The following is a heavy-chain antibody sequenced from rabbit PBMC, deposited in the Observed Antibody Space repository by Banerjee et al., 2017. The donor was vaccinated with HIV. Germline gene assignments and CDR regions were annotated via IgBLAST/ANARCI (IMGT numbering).Heavy chain of an antibody. D-gene: IGHD2-1*01. CDR1: GFSFSNGYV. CDR2: INTSSGNT. CDR3: ARDDDYGIRGYGL. J-gene: IGHJ4*01. V-gene: IGHV1S40*01. Sequence: QSLEESGGDLVKPGGSLTLSCKAAGFSFSNGYVMCWVRQAPGKGLEWIACINTSSGNTVYASWAKGRFTISKTSSTTVTLQMTSLTAADTATYFCARDDDYGIRGYGLWGPGTLVTVS.